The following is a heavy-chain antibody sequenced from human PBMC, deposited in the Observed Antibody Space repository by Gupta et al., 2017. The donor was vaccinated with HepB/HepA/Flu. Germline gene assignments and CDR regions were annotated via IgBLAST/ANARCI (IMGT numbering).Heavy chain of an antibody. CDR2: ISSSSSYI. V-gene: IGHV3-21*01. J-gene: IGHJ5*02. Sequence: SISSSSSYIYYADSVKGRFTISRDNAKNSLYLQMNSLRAEDTAVYYCARENILWYPWGQGTLVTVSS. CDR3: ARENILWYP. D-gene: IGHD1/OR15-1a*01.